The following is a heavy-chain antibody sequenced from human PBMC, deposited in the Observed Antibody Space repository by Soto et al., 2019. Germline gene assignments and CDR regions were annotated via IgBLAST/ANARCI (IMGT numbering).Heavy chain of an antibody. D-gene: IGHD5-12*01. CDR3: ARDRQSEIVAMLASNGMDV. Sequence: QVQLQESGPGLVKPSQTLSLTCTVSGGSINSDDSYWSWLRQPPGRGLEWIGYIYDSETTYYNPSLKSRVTISVATSKNQFSLKLNSVTAADTAEYYCARDRQSEIVAMLASNGMDVWGQGTTVIVSS. V-gene: IGHV4-30-4*01. J-gene: IGHJ6*02. CDR1: GGSINSDDSY. CDR2: IYDSETT.